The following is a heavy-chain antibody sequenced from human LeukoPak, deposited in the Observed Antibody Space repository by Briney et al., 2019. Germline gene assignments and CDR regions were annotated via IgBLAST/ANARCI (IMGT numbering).Heavy chain of an antibody. CDR1: GFTFNNNE. D-gene: IGHD1-26*01. CDR3: AKLDGIGGLDY. J-gene: IGHJ4*02. CDR2: IGASGRTI. Sequence: GGSLTLSRAASGFTFNNNEMNWVRQAPGKGLEWISYIGASGRTIYYADSVKGRFSISRDNGKNSLYLQMNSLRAEDTAVYYCAKLDGIGGLDYWGQGTLVTVSS. V-gene: IGHV3-48*03.